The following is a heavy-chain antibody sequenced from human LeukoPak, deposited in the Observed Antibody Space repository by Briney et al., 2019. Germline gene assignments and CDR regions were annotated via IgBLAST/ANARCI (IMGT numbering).Heavy chain of an antibody. J-gene: IGHJ4*02. CDR2: INHSGST. CDR1: GGSFSGYY. CDR3: ARERPSYYDILTGYYPRSLPYYFDY. D-gene: IGHD3-9*01. V-gene: IGHV4-34*01. Sequence: PSETLSLTCAVYGGSFSGYYWSWIRQPPGKGLEWIGEINHSGSTNYNPSLKSRVTISVDTSKNQFSLKLSSVTAADTAVHYCARERPSYYDILTGYYPRSLPYYFDYWGQGTLVTVSS.